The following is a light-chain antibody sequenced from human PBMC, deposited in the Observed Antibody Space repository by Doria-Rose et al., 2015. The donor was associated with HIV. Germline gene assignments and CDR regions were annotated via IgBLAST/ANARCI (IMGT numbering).Light chain of an antibody. J-gene: IGKJ1*01. CDR3: LQHNSYHRT. Sequence: DIQVTQSPPAMSASVGDRVTITCRASHDISNYLAWYQQKPGEAPKRLIYDTSSLHSGVPSRFSGSGSGTEFTLTISSLQPEDFATYYCLQHNSYHRTVGQGTKV. V-gene: IGKV1-17*03. CDR2: DTS. CDR1: HDISNY.